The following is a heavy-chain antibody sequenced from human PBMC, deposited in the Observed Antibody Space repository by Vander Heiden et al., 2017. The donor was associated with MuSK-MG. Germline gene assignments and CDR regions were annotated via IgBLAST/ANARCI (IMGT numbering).Heavy chain of an antibody. D-gene: IGHD3-3*01. CDR3: ARGPDYWSDNYNLQFDC. CDR2: IYPNSGGT. V-gene: IGHV1-2*02. Sequence: QVQLVQSGAELTKPGASVKVSCKASGYTFIDYSMPWVRQAPGQGLEWMGWIYPNSGGTVYSQKFQGRVTMTRDTSVTTTYMELNRLTPDDTAVYYCARGPDYWSDNYNLQFDCWGQGTLVTVSS. J-gene: IGHJ4*02. CDR1: GYTFIDYS.